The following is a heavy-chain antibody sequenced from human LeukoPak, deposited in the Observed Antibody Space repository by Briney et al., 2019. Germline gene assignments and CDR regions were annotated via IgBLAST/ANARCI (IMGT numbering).Heavy chain of an antibody. D-gene: IGHD4-23*01. CDR2: INAGIGNT. CDR3: ARTQGVYHGGNFGAFDI. J-gene: IGHJ3*02. V-gene: IGHV1-3*01. Sequence: ASVKVSCKASGYTFTNYAIHWVRQAPGQRLEWMGWINAGIGNTKYSQKFQDRVAITRDTSASTAYMELSSLRSEDTSVYYCARTQGVYHGGNFGAFDIWGQGTMVTVSS. CDR1: GYTFTNYA.